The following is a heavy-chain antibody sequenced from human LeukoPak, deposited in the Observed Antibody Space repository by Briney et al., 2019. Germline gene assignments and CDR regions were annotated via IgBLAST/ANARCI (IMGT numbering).Heavy chain of an antibody. D-gene: IGHD2-21*01. CDR3: ARHTGLISFDI. V-gene: IGHV3-64*01. Sequence: GGSLRLSCAASGFTFSSYAMHWVRQAPGKGLEYVSAISSNGGSTYYANSVKGRFTISRDNSKNTLYLQMGSLRAEDTAVYYCARHTGLISFDIWGQGTMVTVSS. J-gene: IGHJ3*02. CDR2: ISSNGGST. CDR1: GFTFSSYA.